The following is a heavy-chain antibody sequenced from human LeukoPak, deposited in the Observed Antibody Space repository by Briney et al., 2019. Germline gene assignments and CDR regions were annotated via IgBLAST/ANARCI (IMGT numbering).Heavy chain of an antibody. CDR3: AHTYYDFWSGYFRPYYFDY. D-gene: IGHD3-3*01. CDR1: GFTFGSYA. V-gene: IGHV3-23*01. J-gene: IGHJ4*02. Sequence: PGGSLRLSCAASGFTFGSYAMSWVRQAPGKGLEWVSAISGSGGSTYYADSVKGRFTISRDNSKNTLYLQMNSLRAEDTAVYYCAHTYYDFWSGYFRPYYFDYWGQGTLVTVSS. CDR2: ISGSGGST.